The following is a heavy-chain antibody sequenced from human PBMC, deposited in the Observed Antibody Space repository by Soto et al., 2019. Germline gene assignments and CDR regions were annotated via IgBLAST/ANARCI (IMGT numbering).Heavy chain of an antibody. D-gene: IGHD4-17*01. CDR1: GGSFRDHN. V-gene: IGHV4-34*01. CDR3: ARDKTTVTMVVSYYYGMDV. J-gene: IGHJ6*02. Sequence: PSETLSLTCAVYGGSFRDHNWSWIRQAPGKGLEWIGEINYRGDTNYNPSLKSRVTISVDTSKNHFSLRLSSVTAADTAVYYCARDKTTVTMVVSYYYGMDVWGQGTTVTVSS. CDR2: INYRGDT.